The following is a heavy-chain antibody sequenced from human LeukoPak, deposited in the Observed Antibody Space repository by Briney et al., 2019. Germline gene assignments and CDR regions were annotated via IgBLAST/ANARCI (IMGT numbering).Heavy chain of an antibody. Sequence: SETLSLTCAVSGGSISSNSYYWGWIRQPPGKGLEWIGSIHYSGSTYYNPSLKSRVTISVGTSKNQFSLKLTSVTAADTAAYYCAREAYGGNSGGVDYWGQGTLVTVSS. J-gene: IGHJ4*02. CDR2: IHYSGST. D-gene: IGHD4-23*01. CDR3: AREAYGGNSGGVDY. CDR1: GGSISSNSYY. V-gene: IGHV4-39*07.